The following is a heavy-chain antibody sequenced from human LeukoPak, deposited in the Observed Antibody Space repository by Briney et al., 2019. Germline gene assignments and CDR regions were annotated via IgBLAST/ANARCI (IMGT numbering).Heavy chain of an antibody. V-gene: IGHV4-59*01. CDR1: GGSISSYY. CDR3: ARAFSGWPDY. CDR2: IYYSGNT. Sequence: SETLSLTCTVSGGSISSYYWSRIRQPPGRGLGWIGYIYYSGNTNYNPSLKSRVTISVDTSKNQFSLKLSSVTAADTAVYYCARAFSGWPDYWGQGTLVTVSS. J-gene: IGHJ4*02. D-gene: IGHD6-19*01.